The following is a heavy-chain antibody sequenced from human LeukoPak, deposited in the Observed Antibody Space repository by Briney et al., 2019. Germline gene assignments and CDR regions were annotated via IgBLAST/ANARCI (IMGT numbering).Heavy chain of an antibody. J-gene: IGHJ6*04. CDR2: INAGNGNT. CDR1: GYTFTSHA. D-gene: IGHD3-10*01. V-gene: IGHV1-3*01. CDR3: ARDVRWRYGSGSFYGMAV. Sequence: GASVKVSCKGSGYTFTSHAIHWVGQAPGQRREGLGWINAGNGNTKYSQKFQDRVSITRDTSASTVHRELISLISEDTAMYYCARDVRWRYGSGSFYGMAVWGEGTPVTVSS.